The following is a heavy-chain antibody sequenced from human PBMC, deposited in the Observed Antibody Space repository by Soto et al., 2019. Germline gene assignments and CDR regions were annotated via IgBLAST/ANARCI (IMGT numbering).Heavy chain of an antibody. V-gene: IGHV4-59*01. CDR1: GGSIIASY. D-gene: IGHD1-26*01. CDR2: VHSSGST. Sequence: SETLSLTCTVSGGSIIASYWSWIRQPPGKGLEWIGYVHSSGSTNYNPSLKSRVTISLDTSKNQFSLQLTSLTTADTAVYYCARSVLYSGRYWGFAPWGQGALATVSS. J-gene: IGHJ5*02. CDR3: ARSVLYSGRYWGFAP.